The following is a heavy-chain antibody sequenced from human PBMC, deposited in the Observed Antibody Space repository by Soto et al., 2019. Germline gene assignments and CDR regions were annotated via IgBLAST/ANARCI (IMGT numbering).Heavy chain of an antibody. CDR2: TYYRSKWYN. Sequence: SQTLSLTCAISGDSLSSNSVAWNWIRQSPSRGLEWLGRTYYRSKWYNDYGVTVKGRITINPDTSKNQFSLQLNSVTPEDTAVYYCARGRFNAFGIWGQGTMVTVSS. V-gene: IGHV6-1*01. D-gene: IGHD3-3*01. J-gene: IGHJ3*02. CDR3: ARGRFNAFGI. CDR1: GDSLSSNSVA.